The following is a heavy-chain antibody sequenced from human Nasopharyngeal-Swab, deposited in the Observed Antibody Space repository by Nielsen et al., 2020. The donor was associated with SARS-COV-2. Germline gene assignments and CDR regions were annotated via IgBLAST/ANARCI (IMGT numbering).Heavy chain of an antibody. J-gene: IGHJ4*02. CDR2: ISSSSSYI. CDR1: GFTFSSYS. CDR3: ARDLRRGLDY. V-gene: IGHV3-21*01. Sequence: GESLKISCAASGFTFSSYSMNWVRQAPGKGLEWVSSISSSSSYIYCADSVKGRFTISRDNAKNSLYLQMNSLRAEDTAVYYCARDLRRGLDYWGQGTLVTVSS.